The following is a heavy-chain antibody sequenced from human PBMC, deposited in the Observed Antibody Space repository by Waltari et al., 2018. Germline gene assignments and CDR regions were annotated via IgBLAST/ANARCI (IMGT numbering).Heavy chain of an antibody. V-gene: IGHV3-30-3*02. CDR3: AKNFGVGAPEATLDF. CDR2: ISFDGTNG. D-gene: IGHD3-3*01. CDR1: GFNFGAFA. Sequence: QVQLMESGGGVVQPGRSLRLSCAASGFNFGAFAMHWVRQAPGKGLDWVAVISFDGTNGYYEDSVKGRFTIARDNSMRTVYLQMNRLRPEDTAVYYCAKNFGVGAPEATLDFWGPGTMVTVSS. J-gene: IGHJ3*01.